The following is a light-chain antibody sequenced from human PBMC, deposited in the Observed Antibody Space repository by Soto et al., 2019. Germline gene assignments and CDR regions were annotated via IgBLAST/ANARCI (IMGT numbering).Light chain of an antibody. CDR1: QSVSSN. J-gene: IGKJ4*01. V-gene: IGKV3-15*01. CDR3: QQYNNWPPLT. Sequence: EIVMTQSPATLSVSPGERATLSCWASQSVSSNLAWYQQKPGLAPRLLIYGASTRATGIPARFSGSGSGTEFTLTISSLQSEDFAVYYCQQYNNWPPLTFGGGTKVEIK. CDR2: GAS.